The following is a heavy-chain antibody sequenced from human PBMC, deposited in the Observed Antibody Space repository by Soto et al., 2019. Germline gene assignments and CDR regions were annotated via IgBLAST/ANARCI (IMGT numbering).Heavy chain of an antibody. Sequence: QVQLVQSGAEVKKPGSSAKVSCKASGGTFSSYTISWVRQAPGQGLEWMGRIIPILGIANYAQKFQGRVTITADKYTSTAYMELSSLRSEDTAVYYCASSRGPAAISPFYRGQGTLVTVSS. J-gene: IGHJ4*02. CDR2: IIPILGIA. CDR1: GGTFSSYT. D-gene: IGHD2-2*01. CDR3: ASSRGPAAISPFY. V-gene: IGHV1-69*02.